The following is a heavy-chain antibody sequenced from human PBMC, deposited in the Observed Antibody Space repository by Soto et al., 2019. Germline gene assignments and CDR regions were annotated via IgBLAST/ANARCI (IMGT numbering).Heavy chain of an antibody. V-gene: IGHV1-3*01. J-gene: IGHJ4*02. D-gene: IGHD2-15*01. Sequence: ASVKASWKECGYSFTSNGRSWVRQAPGQGLEWMGWINAGNGNTKYSQKFQGRVTITRDTSASTAYMELSSLRFEDTAVYYCARDLGGWPDYWGQGTLVTVSS. CDR1: GYSFTSNG. CDR2: INAGNGNT. CDR3: ARDLGGWPDY.